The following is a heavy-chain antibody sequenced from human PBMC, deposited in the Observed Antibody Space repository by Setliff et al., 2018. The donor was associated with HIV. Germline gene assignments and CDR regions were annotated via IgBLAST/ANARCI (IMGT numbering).Heavy chain of an antibody. V-gene: IGHV4-61*09. J-gene: IGHJ4*02. Sequence: PSETLSLTCDVSGDSFTTTSHSWAWLRQPAGRGLEWIGHVYSRGNTDYNPSLASRVSSLVSTSEIQFSLTLNSVTAADTAKYYCARGRLMGSSVLFFDFWGQGILVTVSS. CDR2: VYSRGNT. CDR1: GDSFTTTSHS. D-gene: IGHD2-21*01. CDR3: ARGRLMGSSVLFFDF.